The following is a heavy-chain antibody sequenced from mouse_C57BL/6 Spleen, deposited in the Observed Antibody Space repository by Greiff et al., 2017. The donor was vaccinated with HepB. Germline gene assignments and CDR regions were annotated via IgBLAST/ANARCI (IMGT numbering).Heavy chain of an antibody. V-gene: IGHV5-16*01. CDR2: INYDGSST. J-gene: IGHJ1*03. CDR3: AREYYYGSSYGWYFDV. D-gene: IGHD1-1*01. CDR1: GFTFSDYY. Sequence: EVHLVESEGGLVQPGRSMKLSCTASGFTFSDYYMAWVRQVPEKGLEWVANINYDGSSTYYLDSLKSRFIISRDNAKNILYLQMSSLKSEDTATYYCAREYYYGSSYGWYFDVWGTGTTVTVSS.